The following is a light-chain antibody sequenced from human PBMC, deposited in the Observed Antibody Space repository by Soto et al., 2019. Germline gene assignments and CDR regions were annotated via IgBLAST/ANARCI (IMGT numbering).Light chain of an antibody. J-gene: IGKJ2*01. CDR3: LQHNSYPYT. Sequence: DIQMTQSPSAVSASVGDTVTVTCRASQGITTFLAWFRQRPGKVPERLIYGASSLQSGATARFSGRGSGTEFTLTISSLQLEDFGTYYCLQHNSYPYTFGPGTKVEIK. V-gene: IGKV1-17*03. CDR2: GAS. CDR1: QGITTF.